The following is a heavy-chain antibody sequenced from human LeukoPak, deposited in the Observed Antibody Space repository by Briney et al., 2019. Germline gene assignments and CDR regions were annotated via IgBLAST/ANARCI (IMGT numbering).Heavy chain of an antibody. Sequence: PGGSLRLSCAASGFTFSSYAMHWVRQAPGKGLEWVANIKHDASEKYFMESVKGRFTISRDNAKNSLYLQMNSLRAEDTAVYYCARGYYDSNAQLFDYWGQGTLVTVSS. D-gene: IGHD3-22*01. V-gene: IGHV3-7*01. CDR2: IKHDASEK. CDR3: ARGYYDSNAQLFDY. CDR1: GFTFSSYA. J-gene: IGHJ4*02.